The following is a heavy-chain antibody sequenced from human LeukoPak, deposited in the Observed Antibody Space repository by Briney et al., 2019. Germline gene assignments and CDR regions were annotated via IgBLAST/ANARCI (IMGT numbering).Heavy chain of an antibody. Sequence: PGGSLRLSCVASGFTFSKYTMSWVRQAPGKGLEWVSVIYSGGSTYYADSVKGRFTISRDNSKNTLYLQMNSLRAEDTAVYYCANYGDSPADFDYWGQGTLVTVSS. CDR3: ANYGDSPADFDY. D-gene: IGHD4-17*01. J-gene: IGHJ4*02. V-gene: IGHV3-53*01. CDR1: GFTFSKYT. CDR2: IYSGGST.